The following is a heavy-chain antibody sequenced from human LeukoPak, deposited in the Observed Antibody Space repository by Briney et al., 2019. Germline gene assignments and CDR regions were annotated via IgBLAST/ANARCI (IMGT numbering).Heavy chain of an antibody. CDR1: GGSINNGGYY. Sequence: PSETLSLTCTVSGGSINNGGYYWRWIRQHPGKGLEWIGYIYYSGSSYYNPSLRSRVTISVDTSKNQFSLKLSSVTAADTAVYYCARDGLWVSLFGWFDYWGLGTLVTVSS. D-gene: IGHD6-19*01. CDR3: ARDGLWVSLFGWFDY. V-gene: IGHV4-31*03. J-gene: IGHJ4*02. CDR2: IYYSGSS.